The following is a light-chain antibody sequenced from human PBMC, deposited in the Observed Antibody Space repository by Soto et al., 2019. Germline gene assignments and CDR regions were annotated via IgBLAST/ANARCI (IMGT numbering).Light chain of an antibody. CDR2: GAS. J-gene: IGKJ1*01. V-gene: IGKV3-20*01. Sequence: ETVLTQSPGTLSLSPGERATLFCRASQRMSNNFLAWYQQIPGQAPSLLIFGASSRATGIPDRFSGSGSGPEFTLTIDRLEPEDFAVDYCQQKRRSPPAGTFGQGTKVEIK. CDR1: QRMSNNF. CDR3: QQKRRSPPAGT.